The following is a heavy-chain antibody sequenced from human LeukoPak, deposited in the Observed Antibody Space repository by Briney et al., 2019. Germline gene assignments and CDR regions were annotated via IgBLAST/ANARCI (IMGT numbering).Heavy chain of an antibody. CDR1: GFTFSSYA. CDR3: AKSPSRYDISLGDV. CDR2: ISGSGGST. V-gene: IGHV3-23*01. Sequence: GGSLRLSCAASGFTFSSYAMSRVRQAPGKGLEWVSAISGSGGSTYYADSAKGRFTISRDNSKNTLYLQMNSLRAEDTAVYYCAKSPSRYDISLGDVWGQGTTVTVSS. J-gene: IGHJ6*02. D-gene: IGHD3-9*01.